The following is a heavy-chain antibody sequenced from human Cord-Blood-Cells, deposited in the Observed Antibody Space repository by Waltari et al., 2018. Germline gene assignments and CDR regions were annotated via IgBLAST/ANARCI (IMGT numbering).Heavy chain of an antibody. D-gene: IGHD2-15*01. CDR2: MNPNSGNT. V-gene: IGHV1-8*01. CDR1: GYTFTSYD. J-gene: IGHJ4*02. CDR3: ARGRRSDIVVVVAAPDY. Sequence: QVQLVQSGAEVKKPGASVKVSCKASGYTFTSYDINWVRLATGQGLEWMGWMNPNSGNTGYAQKFQGRVTMTRNTSISTAYMELSSLRSEDTAVYYCARGRRSDIVVVVAAPDYWGQGTLVTVSS.